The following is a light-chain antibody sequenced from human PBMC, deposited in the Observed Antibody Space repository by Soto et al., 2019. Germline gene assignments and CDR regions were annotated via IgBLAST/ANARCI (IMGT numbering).Light chain of an antibody. Sequence: EIVMKQSPGTLSVTPGERATLSCRASQSIGSNLAWYQQKPGQAPRLLIYGASTRATGIPARFSGSGSGTEFTLTISSLQSEDFAVYYCQQYNNWRVTFGQGTKVDIK. CDR1: QSIGSN. CDR2: GAS. CDR3: QQYNNWRVT. V-gene: IGKV3-15*01. J-gene: IGKJ1*01.